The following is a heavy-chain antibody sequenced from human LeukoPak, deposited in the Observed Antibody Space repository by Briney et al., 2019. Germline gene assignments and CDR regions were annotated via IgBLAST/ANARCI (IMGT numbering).Heavy chain of an antibody. CDR1: GYASTAYG. Sequence: ASVKVSCEPSGYASTAYGISWVRQAPGRGLEWLGWISGYNYNTNYAQMFRGRVTMTIDTSTITAYMELRSLTSDDTAVYYCARDKSVATAPRHPFDYWGQGTLITVSS. J-gene: IGHJ4*02. D-gene: IGHD5-12*01. V-gene: IGHV1-18*01. CDR2: ISGYNYNT. CDR3: ARDKSVATAPRHPFDY.